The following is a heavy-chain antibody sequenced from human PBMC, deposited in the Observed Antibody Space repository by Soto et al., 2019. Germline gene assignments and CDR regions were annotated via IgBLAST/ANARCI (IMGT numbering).Heavy chain of an antibody. Sequence: NPSETLSLTCTVSGGSISSSSYYWGWIRQPPGKGLEWIGSIYYSGSTYYNPSLKSRVTISVDTSKNQFSLKLSSVTAADTAVYYCARAIPYFLSGYSPNDAFDIWGQGTMVTVSS. V-gene: IGHV4-39*01. J-gene: IGHJ3*02. CDR3: ARAIPYFLSGYSPNDAFDI. D-gene: IGHD3-22*01. CDR1: GGSISSSSYY. CDR2: IYYSGST.